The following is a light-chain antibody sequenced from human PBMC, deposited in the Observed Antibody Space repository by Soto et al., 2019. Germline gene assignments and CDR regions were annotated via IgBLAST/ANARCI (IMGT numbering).Light chain of an antibody. V-gene: IGKV1-5*01. CDR3: QQYNSYPT. CDR2: DAS. Sequence: DIQMTQSPSTLPASLGDRVTITCLASQSISNWLAWYQQKPGKAPKLLIYDASSLESGVPSRFSGSGSGTEFTLTISSLQPDDFATYYCQQYNSYPTFGQGTKV. J-gene: IGKJ1*01. CDR1: QSISNW.